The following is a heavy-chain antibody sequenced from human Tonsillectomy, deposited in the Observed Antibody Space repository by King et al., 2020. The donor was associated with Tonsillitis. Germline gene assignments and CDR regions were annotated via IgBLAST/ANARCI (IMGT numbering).Heavy chain of an antibody. CDR1: GYTFTGYY. CDR2: INPNSGGT. V-gene: IGHV1-2*02. D-gene: IGHD1-1*01. J-gene: IGHJ6*02. CDR3: ARVAINPLQHYYYCMDV. Sequence: HVQLVESGAEVKKPGASVKVSCKASGYTFTGYYIHWVRQAPGQGLEWMGWINPNSGGTNYAQKFQGRVTMTRDTYISTAYMELSRLRSDDTAVYYCARVAINPLQHYYYCMDVWGQGTTVTVSS.